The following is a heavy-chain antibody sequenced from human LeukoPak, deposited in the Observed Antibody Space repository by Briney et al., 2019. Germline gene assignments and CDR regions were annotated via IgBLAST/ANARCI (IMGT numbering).Heavy chain of an antibody. Sequence: GGSLRLSCAASGFTFSSYGMSWVRQAPGKGLEWVSAISGSGGSTYYADSVKGRFTISRDNSKNTLYLQMNSLRAEDTAVYYCAKDRTGSGTYFDYWGQGTLVTVSS. CDR3: AKDRTGSGTYFDY. CDR2: ISGSGGST. D-gene: IGHD3-10*01. V-gene: IGHV3-23*01. CDR1: GFTFSSYG. J-gene: IGHJ4*02.